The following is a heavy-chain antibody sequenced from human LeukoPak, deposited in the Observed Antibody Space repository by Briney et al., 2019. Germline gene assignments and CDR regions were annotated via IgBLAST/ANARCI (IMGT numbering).Heavy chain of an antibody. CDR3: ARAKLYYDSSGYYKPYYFDY. CDR2: IIPILGIA. D-gene: IGHD3-22*01. V-gene: IGHV1-69*04. CDR1: GGTFSSYA. Sequence: ASVKVSCKASGGTFSSYAISWVRQAPGQGLERMGRIIPILGIANYAQKFQGRVTITADKSTSTAYMELSSLRSEDTAVYYCARAKLYYDSSGYYKPYYFDYWGQGTLVTVSS. J-gene: IGHJ4*02.